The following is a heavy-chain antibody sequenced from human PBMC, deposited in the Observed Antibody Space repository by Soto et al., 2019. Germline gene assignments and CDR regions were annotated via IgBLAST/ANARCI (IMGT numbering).Heavy chain of an antibody. CDR3: ASPLVYNWNYLHAFDI. D-gene: IGHD1-7*01. V-gene: IGHV4-31*03. J-gene: IGHJ3*02. CDR1: GGSISSGGYY. Sequence: QVQLQESGPGLVKPSQTLSLTCTVSGGSISSGGYYWSWIRQHPGKGLEWIGYIYYSGRTYYSPSLKSRVTRAVDTSKNQFSLKLSSVTAADTAVYYCASPLVYNWNYLHAFDILGQGTMVTVSS. CDR2: IYYSGRT.